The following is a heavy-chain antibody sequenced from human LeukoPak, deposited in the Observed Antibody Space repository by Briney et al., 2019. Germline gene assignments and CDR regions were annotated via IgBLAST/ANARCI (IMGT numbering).Heavy chain of an antibody. Sequence: GGSLRLSCAASGFTVSSNYMSWVRQAPGKGLEWVSVIYSGGSTYYADSVKGRFTISRDNSKDTLYLQMNSLRAEDTAVYYCARHSYYYDSSGYYGEDYFDYWGQGTLVTVSS. D-gene: IGHD3-22*01. CDR3: ARHSYYYDSSGYYGEDYFDY. CDR1: GFTVSSNY. V-gene: IGHV3-66*04. CDR2: IYSGGST. J-gene: IGHJ4*02.